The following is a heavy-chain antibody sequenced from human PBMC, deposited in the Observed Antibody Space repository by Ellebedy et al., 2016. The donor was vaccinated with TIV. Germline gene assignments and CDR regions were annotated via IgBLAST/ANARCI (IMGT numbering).Heavy chain of an antibody. Sequence: GESLKISCAASGFTFSSYAMHWVRQAPGKGLEWVAVISYDGSNKYYADSVKGRFTISRDNSKNTLYLQMTSLRPEDTAVYFCVKNRMGAPGWFFDLWGPGTLVTVSS. J-gene: IGHJ2*01. V-gene: IGHV3-30-3*02. CDR3: VKNRMGAPGWFFDL. D-gene: IGHD1-26*01. CDR1: GFTFSSYA. CDR2: ISYDGSNK.